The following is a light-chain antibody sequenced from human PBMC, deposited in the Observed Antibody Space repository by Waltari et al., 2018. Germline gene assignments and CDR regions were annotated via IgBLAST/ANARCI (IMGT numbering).Light chain of an antibody. CDR2: EVS. Sequence: QSALTQPRSVSGSPGPSVTIPCTGASSDLGGYNSVPWYQQHPAKAPKLMIYEVSKRPSGVSDRFSGSKSGNTASLTISGLQAEDETDYYCCSYAGSYTWVFGGGTKLTVL. J-gene: IGLJ3*02. CDR1: SSDLGGYNS. V-gene: IGLV2-11*01. CDR3: CSYAGSYTWV.